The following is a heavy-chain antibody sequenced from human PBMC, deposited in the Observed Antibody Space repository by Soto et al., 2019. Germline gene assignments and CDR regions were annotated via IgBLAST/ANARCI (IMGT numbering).Heavy chain of an antibody. D-gene: IGHD2-8*01. CDR1: GGSISSSSYY. Sequence: SETLSLTCTVSGGSISSSSYYWGWIRQPPGKGLEWIGSIYYSGSTYYNPSLKSRVTISVDTSKNQFSLKLSSVTAADTAVYYCARVGCTNGTCLDGMDVWGQGTTVTVSS. V-gene: IGHV4-39*01. CDR2: IYYSGST. J-gene: IGHJ6*02. CDR3: ARVGCTNGTCLDGMDV.